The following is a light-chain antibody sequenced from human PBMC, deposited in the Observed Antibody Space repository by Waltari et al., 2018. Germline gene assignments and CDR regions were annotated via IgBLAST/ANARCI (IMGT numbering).Light chain of an antibody. Sequence: DIQMTQSPSTLSASVGETVNITCRASQTISTWLAWYQQKSGKAPKLLIYRASTLQTGVPSRFSASGSGTEFTLTISSLQPGDFGTYYCQQYDSYLITFGQGTRLEIK. J-gene: IGKJ5*01. V-gene: IGKV1-5*03. CDR1: QTISTW. CDR3: QQYDSYLIT. CDR2: RAS.